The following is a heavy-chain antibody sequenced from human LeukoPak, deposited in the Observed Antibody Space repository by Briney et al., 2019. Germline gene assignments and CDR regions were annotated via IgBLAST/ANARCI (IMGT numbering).Heavy chain of an antibody. D-gene: IGHD3-9*01. Sequence: ASVKVSCKASGYTFTSYYMHWVRQAPGQGLEWMGIINPSGGSTSYAQKFEGRVTMTRDMSTSTVYMELRRLRADDTAIYYCAKDRGGRYFDWLSGYMDVWGKGTTVTIS. CDR1: GYTFTSYY. CDR3: AKDRGGRYFDWLSGYMDV. V-gene: IGHV1-46*01. J-gene: IGHJ6*03. CDR2: INPSGGST.